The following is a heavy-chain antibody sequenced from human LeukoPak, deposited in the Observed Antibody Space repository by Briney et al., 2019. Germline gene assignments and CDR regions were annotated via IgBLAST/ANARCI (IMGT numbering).Heavy chain of an antibody. J-gene: IGHJ3*02. CDR1: GFTFMTYG. V-gene: IGHV3-33*01. CDR2: IWSDGSKQ. CDR3: ARESAGISSDI. Sequence: SGGSLRLSCATSGFTFMTYGFHWVRQAPGKGLEWVAVIWSDGSKQYYADSVKGRFTISRDSSDSTVHLHMDSLRVEDTAVYYCARESAGISSDIWGQGTMVTVSS. D-gene: IGHD2-15*01.